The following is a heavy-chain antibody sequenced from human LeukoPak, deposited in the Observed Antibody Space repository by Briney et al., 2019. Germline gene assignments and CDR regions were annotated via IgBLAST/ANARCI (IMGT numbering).Heavy chain of an antibody. CDR2: ISGDGGST. J-gene: IGHJ4*02. CDR1: GFMFHDYA. CDR3: ARESESSGWYDY. D-gene: IGHD6-19*01. V-gene: IGHV3-43*02. Sequence: GGSLGLSCAAPGFMFHDYAIHWVRQAPGKGLEWVSLISGDGGSTFYAESVKGRFTISRDNSKNSLYLQMNSLRSDDTALYYCARESESSGWYDYWRQGTLVTVSS.